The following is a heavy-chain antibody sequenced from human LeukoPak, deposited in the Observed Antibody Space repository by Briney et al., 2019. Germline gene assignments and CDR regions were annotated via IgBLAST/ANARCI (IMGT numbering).Heavy chain of an antibody. D-gene: IGHD3-22*01. CDR2: ISDSGGRT. J-gene: IGHJ4*02. V-gene: IGHV3-23*01. CDR3: AKRGVVIRVILVGFHKEAQYFDS. CDR1: GITLSNYG. Sequence: SGGSLRLSCAVSGITLSNYGMSWVRQTPGKGLEWVAGISDSGGRTNYADSVKGRFTISRDNPKHTLYLQMNSLRAEDTAVYFCAKRGVVIRVILVGFHKEAQYFDSWGQGALVTVSS.